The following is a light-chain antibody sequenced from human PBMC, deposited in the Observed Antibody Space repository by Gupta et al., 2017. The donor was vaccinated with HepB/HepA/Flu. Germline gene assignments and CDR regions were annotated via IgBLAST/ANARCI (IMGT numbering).Light chain of an antibody. V-gene: IGLV1-44*01. Sequence: QSVLTQPPSASGTPGQRVTISCSGSSSNIGSNTVHWYQQLPGTAPKLLIYSNNQRPSGVPDRFSGPKSGTSASLAISGLQSEDEADYYCAAWDDSLNGYVFGTGTKVTVL. CDR3: AAWDDSLNGYV. CDR2: SNN. J-gene: IGLJ1*01. CDR1: SSNIGSNT.